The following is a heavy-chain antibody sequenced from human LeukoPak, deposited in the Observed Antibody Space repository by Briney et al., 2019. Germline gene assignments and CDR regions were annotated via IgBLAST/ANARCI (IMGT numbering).Heavy chain of an antibody. Sequence: SETLSLTCTVSGGSISRYYWSWIRQPPGKGLEWIGYKDYSGSTNYNRSLKSRVTISVDTPKNQFSLKLSSVTAADTAVYYCAREGIAEVEGFDPWGQGTLVTVSS. CDR1: GGSISRYY. J-gene: IGHJ5*02. D-gene: IGHD6-13*01. CDR2: KDYSGST. CDR3: AREGIAEVEGFDP. V-gene: IGHV4-59*01.